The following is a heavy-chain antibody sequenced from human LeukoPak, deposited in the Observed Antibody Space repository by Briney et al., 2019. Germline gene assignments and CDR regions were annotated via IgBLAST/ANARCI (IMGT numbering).Heavy chain of an antibody. Sequence: ASVKVSCKASGYTFTGYYMHWVRQAPGQGREWMGWINPNSGGTNYAQKFQGRVTMTRDTSISTAYMELSRLRSDDTAVYYCARVGARYQLLRGLDPWGQGTLVTVSS. V-gene: IGHV1-2*02. CDR1: GYTFTGYY. J-gene: IGHJ5*02. CDR2: INPNSGGT. D-gene: IGHD2-2*01. CDR3: ARVGARYQLLRGLDP.